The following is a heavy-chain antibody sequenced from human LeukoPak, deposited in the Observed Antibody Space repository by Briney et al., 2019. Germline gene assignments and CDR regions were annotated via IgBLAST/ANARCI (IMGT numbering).Heavy chain of an antibody. CDR3: ARARRYCSGGSCSVFDY. CDR2: INHSGST. J-gene: IGHJ4*02. Sequence: SETLSLTCAVYGGSFSGYYWSWIRQPPGKGLEWIGEINHSGSTNYNPSLKSRVTISVDTSKNQFSLKLSSVTAADTAVYYCARARRYCSGGSCSVFDYWGQGTLVTVSS. V-gene: IGHV4-34*01. CDR1: GGSFSGYY. D-gene: IGHD2-15*01.